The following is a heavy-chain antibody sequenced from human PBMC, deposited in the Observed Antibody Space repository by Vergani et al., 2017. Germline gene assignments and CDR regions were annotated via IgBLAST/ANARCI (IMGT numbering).Heavy chain of an antibody. V-gene: IGHV3-7*01. D-gene: IGHD5-24*01. Sequence: EVQLVESGGGLVKPGGSLRLSCAASGFTFSSYWMSWVRQAPGKGLEWVANIKQDGSETYYVDSVKGRFTISRDNAKNSLYLQMNSLRAEYTAVYYCARGLGMATKDYWGQGTLVTVSS. CDR3: ARGLGMATKDY. J-gene: IGHJ4*02. CDR2: IKQDGSET. CDR1: GFTFSSYW.